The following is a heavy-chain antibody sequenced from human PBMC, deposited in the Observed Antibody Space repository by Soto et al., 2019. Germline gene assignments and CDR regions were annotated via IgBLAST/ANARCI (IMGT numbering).Heavy chain of an antibody. V-gene: IGHV4-59*01. J-gene: IGHJ3*02. D-gene: IGHD1-26*01. CDR3: AREDKYSGSYSAAFDI. CDR2: IYYSGST. Sequence: PSETKSQTCTVSGGKISSCYGSWIRQHAWKGLEWSGYIYYSGSTNYNPSLKSRVTISVDTSKNQFSLKLSSVTAADTAVYYCAREDKYSGSYSAAFDIWGQGTMVT. CDR1: GGKISSCY.